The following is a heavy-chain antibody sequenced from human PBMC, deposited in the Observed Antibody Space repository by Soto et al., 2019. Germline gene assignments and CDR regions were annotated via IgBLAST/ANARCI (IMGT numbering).Heavy chain of an antibody. CDR2: IYYTGST. V-gene: IGHV4-31*03. Sequence: QVQLQESGPGLVKPSQTLSLTCTVSGGSISSGGYYWSWIRQHPGKGLEWIGYIYYTGSTYYNPSLKSRVTISVDTSKNQLYLKLSSVTAADTAVYYCARDHSNYHNWFDPWGQGTLVTVSS. CDR3: ARDHSNYHNWFDP. D-gene: IGHD4-4*01. CDR1: GGSISSGGYY. J-gene: IGHJ5*02.